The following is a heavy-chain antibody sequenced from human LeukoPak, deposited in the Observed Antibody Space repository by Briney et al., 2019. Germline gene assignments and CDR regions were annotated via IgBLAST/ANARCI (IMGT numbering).Heavy chain of an antibody. Sequence: GESLKISCKGSGYSFTSYWVGWVRQMPGKGLEWMGIIYPGDSDTRYSPSFQGQVTISADKSISTAYLQWSSLKASDTAMYYCARHYTLGGSYSQKQNGAIDYWGQGTLVTVSS. CDR3: ARHYTLGGSYSQKQNGAIDY. J-gene: IGHJ4*02. CDR2: IYPGDSDT. D-gene: IGHD1-26*01. V-gene: IGHV5-51*01. CDR1: GYSFTSYW.